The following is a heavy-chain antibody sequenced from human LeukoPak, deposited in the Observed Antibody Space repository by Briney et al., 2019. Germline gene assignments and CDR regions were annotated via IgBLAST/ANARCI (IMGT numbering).Heavy chain of an antibody. CDR3: ARGLLYSSSSNFDY. CDR1: GFTFSSYS. D-gene: IGHD6-6*01. V-gene: IGHV3-21*01. J-gene: IGHJ4*02. CDR2: ISGSSSYI. Sequence: PGGSLRLSCAASGFTFSSYSMNWVRQAPGKGLEWVSSISGSSSYINYADSVKGRFTISRDNSKNTLYLQMNSLRAEDTAVYYCARGLLYSSSSNFDYWGQGTLVTVSS.